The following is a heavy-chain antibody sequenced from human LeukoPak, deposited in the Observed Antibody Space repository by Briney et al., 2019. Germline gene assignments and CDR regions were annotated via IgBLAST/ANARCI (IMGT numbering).Heavy chain of an antibody. D-gene: IGHD6-13*01. J-gene: IGHJ6*03. CDR2: IYTSGST. CDR3: ARAPGIAAAGTRYYYYYYMDV. V-gene: IGHV4-4*07. Sequence: SETLSLTCTVSGGSISSYYWSWIRQPAGKGLEWIGRIYTSGSTNYNPSLKSRVTMSVDTSKNQFSLKLSSVTAADTAVYYCARAPGIAAAGTRYYYYYYMDVWGKGTTVTVSS. CDR1: GGSISSYY.